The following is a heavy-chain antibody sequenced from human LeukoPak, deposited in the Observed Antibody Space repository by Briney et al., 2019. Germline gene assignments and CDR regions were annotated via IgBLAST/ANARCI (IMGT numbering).Heavy chain of an antibody. CDR3: ARDQGYNWFDP. CDR2: IYTSGST. V-gene: IGHV4-61*02. J-gene: IGHJ5*02. CDR1: GGSISSGGYY. Sequence: SETLSLTRTVSGGSISSGGYYWSWIRQPAGKGLEWIGRIYTSGSTNYNPSLKSRVTISVDTSKNQFSLKLSSVTAADTAVYYCARDQGYNWFDPWGQGTLVTVSS.